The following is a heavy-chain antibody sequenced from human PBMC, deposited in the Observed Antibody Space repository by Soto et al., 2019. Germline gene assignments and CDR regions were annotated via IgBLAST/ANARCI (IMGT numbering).Heavy chain of an antibody. CDR2: INPSGGST. CDR3: AREGSIFGVVTHPGMDV. CDR1: GYTFTSYY. D-gene: IGHD3-3*01. V-gene: IGHV1-46*01. J-gene: IGHJ6*02. Sequence: ASVKVSCKASGYTFTSYYMHWVRQAPGQGLEWMGIINPSGGSTSYAQKFQGRVTMTRDTSTSTVYMELSSLRSEDTAVYYCAREGSIFGVVTHPGMDVWGQGTTVTVSS.